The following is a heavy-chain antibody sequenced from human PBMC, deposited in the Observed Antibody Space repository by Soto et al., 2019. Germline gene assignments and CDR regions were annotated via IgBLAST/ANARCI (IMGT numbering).Heavy chain of an antibody. V-gene: IGHV5-51*01. D-gene: IGHD6-6*01. CDR1: GFSFTDYW. CDR2: IYPGDSDT. Sequence: GESLKISCKGFGFSFTDYWFGWVRQMPGKGLEWMGLIYPGDSDTRYSSSFQGQVTISADKSISTAYLQWSGLKASDTAMYYCARHPPEYSSSCNWFDPWGQGTLVTVSS. CDR3: ARHPPEYSSSCNWFDP. J-gene: IGHJ5*02.